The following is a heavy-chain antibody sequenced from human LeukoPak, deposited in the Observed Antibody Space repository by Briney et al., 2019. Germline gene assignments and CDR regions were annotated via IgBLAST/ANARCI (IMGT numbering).Heavy chain of an antibody. CDR1: GGSISSSSYY. CDR3: ARWESNFDY. Sequence: SETLSLTCTVSGGSISSSSYYWGWIRQPPGKGLEWIGSIYYSGSTYYNPSLKSRVTISVDTSKNQFSLKLSSVTAADTAVYYCARWESNFDYWGQGTLVTVSS. V-gene: IGHV4-39*07. J-gene: IGHJ4*02. CDR2: IYYSGST. D-gene: IGHD1-26*01.